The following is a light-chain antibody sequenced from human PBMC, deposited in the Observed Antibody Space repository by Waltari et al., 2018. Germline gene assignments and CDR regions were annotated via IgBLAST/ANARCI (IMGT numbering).Light chain of an antibody. Sequence: QAVVTQEPSLTVSPGGTVTLTCGSSTGAVTNGHYPPVFQQKPGQAPRTLIYDTNNKHSWTPARCSGSLLGGKAALTLSGAQPEDEAEYYCLLSYSDARVFGGGTKVTVL. CDR1: TGAVTNGHY. V-gene: IGLV7-46*01. J-gene: IGLJ3*02. CDR2: DTN. CDR3: LLSYSDARV.